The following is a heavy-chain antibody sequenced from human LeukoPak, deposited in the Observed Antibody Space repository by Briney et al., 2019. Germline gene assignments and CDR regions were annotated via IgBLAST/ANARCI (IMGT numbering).Heavy chain of an antibody. Sequence: SETLSLTCTVSGGSISSYYWSWIRQPPGKGLEWIGYIYYSGSTNYNPSLKSRVTISVDTSKNQFSLKLSSVTAADTAVYYCARDPYGDYYYDYWGQGTLVTVSS. CDR2: IYYSGST. V-gene: IGHV4-59*01. D-gene: IGHD4-17*01. J-gene: IGHJ4*02. CDR3: ARDPYGDYYYDY. CDR1: GGSISSYY.